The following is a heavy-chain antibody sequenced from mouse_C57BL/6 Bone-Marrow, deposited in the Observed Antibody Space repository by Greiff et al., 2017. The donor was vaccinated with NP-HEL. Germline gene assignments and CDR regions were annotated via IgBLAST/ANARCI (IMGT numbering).Heavy chain of an antibody. J-gene: IGHJ4*01. CDR2: INPYNGGT. CDR1: GYTFTDYY. CDR3: ANYLFYAMDY. V-gene: IGHV1-19*01. D-gene: IGHD1-1*01. Sequence: VQLQQSGPVLVKPGASVKMSCKASGYTFTDYYMNWVKQSHGKSLEWIGVINPYNGGTSYNQKFKGKATLTVDKSSSTAYMELNSLTSEDSAVYYCANYLFYAMDYWGQGTSVTVSS.